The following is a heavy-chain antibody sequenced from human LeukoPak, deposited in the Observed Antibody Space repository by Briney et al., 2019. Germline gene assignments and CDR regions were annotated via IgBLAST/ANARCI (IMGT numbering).Heavy chain of an antibody. D-gene: IGHD2/OR15-2a*01. CDR1: GSSVSSYY. CDR3: AVDNRDY. Sequence: SETLSLTCAVSGSSVSSYYWSWIRQAPGKGLEWIGRIYTNGNTNYNPYLKSRVTISVDTYKNQLSLKLMSVSDADTGMYYCAVDNRDYWGQGTLVTVSS. CDR2: IYTNGNT. V-gene: IGHV4-59*10. J-gene: IGHJ4*02.